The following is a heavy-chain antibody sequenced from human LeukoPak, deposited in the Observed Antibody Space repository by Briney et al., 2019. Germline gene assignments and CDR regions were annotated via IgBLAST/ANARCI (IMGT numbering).Heavy chain of an antibody. J-gene: IGHJ4*02. Sequence: GGSLRLSCAASGFTFSSYWMSWVRQAPGKGLEGVADIKQEGSEKYYADSVKGRFTISRDDARNSLYLEMSSLRAEDTAVYYCATRYYHDTSGYSFDNWGQGTLVAVS. D-gene: IGHD3-22*01. CDR3: ATRYYHDTSGYSFDN. V-gene: IGHV3-7*01. CDR2: IKQEGSEK. CDR1: GFTFSSYW.